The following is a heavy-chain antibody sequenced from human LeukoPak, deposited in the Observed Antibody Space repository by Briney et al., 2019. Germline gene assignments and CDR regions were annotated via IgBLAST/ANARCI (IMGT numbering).Heavy chain of an antibody. CDR3: AREIIEVPGSFDY. CDR1: GSTFSDYF. V-gene: IGHV3-11*04. J-gene: IGHJ4*02. D-gene: IGHD6-19*01. Sequence: GGSLRLSCAASGSTFSDYFISWIRQTPGKGLEWISYINSGSGYTKYYADSVKGRFTISRDNARNSVYLQMNSLRAEDTAVYYCAREIIEVPGSFDYWGQGILVTVSS. CDR2: INSGSGYTK.